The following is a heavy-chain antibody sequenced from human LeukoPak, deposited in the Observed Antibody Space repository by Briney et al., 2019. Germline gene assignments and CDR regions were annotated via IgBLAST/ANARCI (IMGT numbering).Heavy chain of an antibody. Sequence: GGSLRLSCAASGFTFDDYTLHWVRQAPGKGLEWVSLITWDGGGAYYADSVRGRFTISRDNSNNSLYLQMNSLRAEDTAVYYCARDTPVVPTGYFDYWGQGTLVTVSS. CDR2: ITWDGGGA. D-gene: IGHD2-2*01. J-gene: IGHJ4*02. CDR3: ARDTPVVPTGYFDY. V-gene: IGHV3-43*01. CDR1: GFTFDDYT.